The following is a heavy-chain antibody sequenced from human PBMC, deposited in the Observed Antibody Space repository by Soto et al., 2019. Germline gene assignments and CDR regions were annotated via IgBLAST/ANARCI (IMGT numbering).Heavy chain of an antibody. CDR1: GGSFSGYQ. J-gene: IGHJ6*03. CDR2: INDSGNI. CDR3: ARGLILWFGELSRRGGYYYYMDV. V-gene: IGHV4-34*01. D-gene: IGHD3-10*01. Sequence: QVQLQQWGAGLLKPSETLSLTCAVYGGSFSGYQWTWIRQTPGKGLEWIGEINDSGNINYNPSLKGRLTFFLDSPKKQISQRLSSVTAADSAVYSCARGLILWFGELSRRGGYYYYMDVWGKGTTVTVSS.